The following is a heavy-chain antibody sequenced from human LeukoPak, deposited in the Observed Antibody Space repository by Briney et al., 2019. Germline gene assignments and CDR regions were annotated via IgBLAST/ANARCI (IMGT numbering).Heavy chain of an antibody. V-gene: IGHV1-8*01. CDR3: ARGDQYGENDY. Sequence: ASVKVSCKASGYTFTSYDINWVRQATGQGLEWMGFMNPNSGNTVYAQKFQRRVTMTRNTSISTAYMELSRLRSEDTAVYYCARGDQYGENDYWGQGTLVTVSS. D-gene: IGHD4-17*01. J-gene: IGHJ4*02. CDR1: GYTFTSYD. CDR2: MNPNSGNT.